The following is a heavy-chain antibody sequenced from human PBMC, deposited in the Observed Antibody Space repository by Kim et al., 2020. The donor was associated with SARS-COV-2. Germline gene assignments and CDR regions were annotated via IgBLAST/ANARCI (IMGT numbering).Heavy chain of an antibody. V-gene: IGHV1-8*01. CDR1: GYTFTSYD. CDR3: LSAGGSGGEAFDL. Sequence: SVPVSCKASGYTFTSYDINWVRQATGQGLEWMGWMNPNSGNTGYAQKFQGKVTMTRNTSISTAYMELNSLRSEDTAVYYFLSAGGSGGEAFDLWGQGTM. CDR2: MNPNSGNT. D-gene: IGHD3-10*01. J-gene: IGHJ3*01.